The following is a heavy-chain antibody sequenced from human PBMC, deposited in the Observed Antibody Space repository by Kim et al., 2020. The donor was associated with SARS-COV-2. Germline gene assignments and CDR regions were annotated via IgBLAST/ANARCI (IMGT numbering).Heavy chain of an antibody. Sequence: GGSLRLSCAASGFTFSNYWMHWVRQVPGKGLVWVSRINSDGSSTSYADSVKGRFTISRDNTKNTMFLQMNRLRAEDTAVYYCALFYGSGTYQNSYYFDSWGQGALVTVS. CDR1: GFTFSNYW. V-gene: IGHV3-74*01. J-gene: IGHJ4*02. CDR3: ALFYGSGTYQNSYYFDS. CDR2: INSDGSST. D-gene: IGHD3-10*01.